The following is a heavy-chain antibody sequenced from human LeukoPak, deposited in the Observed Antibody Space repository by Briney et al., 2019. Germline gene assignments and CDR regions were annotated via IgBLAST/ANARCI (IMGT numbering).Heavy chain of an antibody. V-gene: IGHV4-39*07. CDR3: AGYHAYGVTTPPLGY. J-gene: IGHJ4*02. CDR1: GGSFTSSDYY. Sequence: SETLSLTCIVSGGSFTSSDYYWGWIRQFPEKGLEWIGSFYYSGSTHYNPSLKSRVTISVDTSKNQFSLKLSSVTAADTAVYYCAGYHAYGVTTPPLGYWGQGILVTVSS. D-gene: IGHD4-17*01. CDR2: FYYSGST.